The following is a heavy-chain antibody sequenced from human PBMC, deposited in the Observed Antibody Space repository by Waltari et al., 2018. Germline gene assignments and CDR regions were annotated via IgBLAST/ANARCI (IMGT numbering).Heavy chain of an antibody. CDR2: INAGNGNT. Sequence: QVQLVQSGAEVKKPGASVKVSCKASGYTFTSYAMHWVRQAPGQRLEWMGWINAGNGNTKYSQKFQGRVTITRDTSASTAYMELSSLRSEDTAVYYCARGTAVAGTGDYWGQGTLVTVSS. V-gene: IGHV1-3*01. J-gene: IGHJ4*02. CDR3: ARGTAVAGTGDY. CDR1: GYTFTSYA. D-gene: IGHD6-19*01.